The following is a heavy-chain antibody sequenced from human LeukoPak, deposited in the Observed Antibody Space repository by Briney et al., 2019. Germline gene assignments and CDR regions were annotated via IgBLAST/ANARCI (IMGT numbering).Heavy chain of an antibody. CDR3: ARGQQWLEAFDY. CDR2: INPNSGFA. CDR1: GYTFTGYY. D-gene: IGHD6-19*01. V-gene: IGHV1-2*02. Sequence: ASVKVSCKASGYTFTGYYMHWVRQAPGQGLEWMGWINPNSGFAHYPQNFQGRLTMTRDTSISTVYMELSRLRSDDTAVYYCARGQQWLEAFDYWGLGTLVTVSS. J-gene: IGHJ4*02.